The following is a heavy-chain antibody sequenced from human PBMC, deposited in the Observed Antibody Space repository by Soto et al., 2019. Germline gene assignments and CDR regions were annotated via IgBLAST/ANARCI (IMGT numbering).Heavy chain of an antibody. CDR2: ISDRGTPT. D-gene: IGHD5-18*01. J-gene: IGHJ4*02. V-gene: IGHV3-23*01. CDR1: GFAFSSFA. CDR3: AKRYGGTWGHFEF. Sequence: PGGSLRLSCAASGFAFSSFAMSWVRQVPGKGLEWVSDISDRGTPTYYADSVMARFTISRDNSVNTVSLQMNSLRADDTAVYYCAKRYGGTWGHFEFWGQGTLVTVSS.